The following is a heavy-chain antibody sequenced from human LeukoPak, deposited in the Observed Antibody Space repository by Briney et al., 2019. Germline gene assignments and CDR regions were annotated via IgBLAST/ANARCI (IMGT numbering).Heavy chain of an antibody. D-gene: IGHD2-21*01. Sequence: GASVKVSCKASGYTFTTYGISWVRQAPGQRLEWMEWISAYNGNINYAQKLQGRVTMTTDTSTSTAYMELRSLRSDDTAVYYCARIAYCGGDCYTTYFDYWGQGTLVTVSS. V-gene: IGHV1-18*01. CDR3: ARIAYCGGDCYTTYFDY. CDR2: ISAYNGNI. J-gene: IGHJ4*02. CDR1: GYTFTTYG.